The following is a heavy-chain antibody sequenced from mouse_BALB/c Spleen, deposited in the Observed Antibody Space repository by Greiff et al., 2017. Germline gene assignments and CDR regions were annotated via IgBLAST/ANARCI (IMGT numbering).Heavy chain of an antibody. J-gene: IGHJ3*01. CDR3: ARAYYYGSDAY. CDR2: ILPGSGST. D-gene: IGHD1-1*01. Sequence: QVQLQQSGAELMKPGASVKISCKATGYTFSSYWLEWVKQRPGHGLEWIGEILPGSGSTNYNEKFKGKATFTADTSSNTAYMQLSSLTSEDSAVYYCARAYYYGSDAYWGQGTLVTVSA. CDR1: GYTFSSYW. V-gene: IGHV1-9*01.